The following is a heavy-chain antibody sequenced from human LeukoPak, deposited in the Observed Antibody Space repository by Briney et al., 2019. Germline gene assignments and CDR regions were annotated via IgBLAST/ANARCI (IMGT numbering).Heavy chain of an antibody. Sequence: GGSLRLSCAASGFTFSGYAMSWVRQAPGKGLEWVSTISDNGGRTYYADSVKGRFTISRDSSKNTLFLHMNTLRAEDTAIYYCAKDRTVGASYWYFDLWGRGTLVTVSS. CDR2: ISDNGGRT. J-gene: IGHJ2*01. CDR1: GFTFSGYA. D-gene: IGHD1-26*01. CDR3: AKDRTVGASYWYFDL. V-gene: IGHV3-23*01.